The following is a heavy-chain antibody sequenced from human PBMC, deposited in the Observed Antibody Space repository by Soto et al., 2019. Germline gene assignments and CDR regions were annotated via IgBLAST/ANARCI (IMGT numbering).Heavy chain of an antibody. Sequence: ASVKVSCKVSGYTLTELSMHWVRQAPGKGLEWMGGFDPEDGETIYAQKFQGRVTVTEDTSTDTAYMELSSLRSEDTAVYYCATDYGCSGGSCYSVNWFDPWGQGTLVTVSS. CDR2: FDPEDGET. J-gene: IGHJ5*02. D-gene: IGHD2-15*01. CDR1: GYTLTELS. V-gene: IGHV1-24*01. CDR3: ATDYGCSGGSCYSVNWFDP.